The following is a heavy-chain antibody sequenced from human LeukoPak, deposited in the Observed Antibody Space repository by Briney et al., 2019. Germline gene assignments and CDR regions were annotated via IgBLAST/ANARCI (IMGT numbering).Heavy chain of an antibody. D-gene: IGHD2-2*01. J-gene: IGHJ5*02. CDR2: IYYSGST. V-gene: IGHV4-59*01. Sequence: MASETLSLTCTVSGGSISSYYWSWIRQPPGKGLEWIGYIYYSGSTNYNPSFKSRVTISVDTSKNQFSLKLSSVTAADTAVYYCARVPAATRGAWWFDPWGQGTLVTVSS. CDR3: ARVPAATRGAWWFDP. CDR1: GGSISSYY.